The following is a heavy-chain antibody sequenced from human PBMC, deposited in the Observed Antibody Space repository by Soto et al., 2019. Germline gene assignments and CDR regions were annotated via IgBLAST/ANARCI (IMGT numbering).Heavy chain of an antibody. CDR2: INPNSGGT. CDR3: ARVGRGITGTTYYYYYGMDV. V-gene: IGHV1-2*04. D-gene: IGHD1-7*01. J-gene: IGHJ6*02. CDR1: GYTFTGYY. Sequence: ASVKVSCKASGYTFTGYYMHRVRQAPGQGLEWLGWINPNSGGTNYAQKFQGWVTMTRDTSISTAYMELSRLRSDDTAVYYCARVGRGITGTTYYYYYGMDVWGQGTTVTVSS.